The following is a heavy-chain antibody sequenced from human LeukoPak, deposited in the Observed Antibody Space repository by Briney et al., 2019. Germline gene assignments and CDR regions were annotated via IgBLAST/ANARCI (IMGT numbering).Heavy chain of an antibody. CDR3: ATLVYSGSRYHFDT. D-gene: IGHD1-26*01. V-gene: IGHV4-59*02. Sequence: SETLSLTCTVSNGAVKNYYWTWIRQPPGQGLEWIGNFLYSGTTTYRASLDSRLIISVDNSKNTVSLRLFSVTAADTAVYYCATLVYSGSRYHFDTWGQGTLVTVSS. CDR2: FLYSGTT. CDR1: NGAVKNYY. J-gene: IGHJ4*02.